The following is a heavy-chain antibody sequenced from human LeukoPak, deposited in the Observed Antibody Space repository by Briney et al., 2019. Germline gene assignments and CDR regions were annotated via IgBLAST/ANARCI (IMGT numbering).Heavy chain of an antibody. D-gene: IGHD6-19*01. CDR1: GFTFSSYA. V-gene: IGHV3-30-3*01. CDR2: ISYDGSNK. CDR3: AKDGSFPDLIAVAGTLDY. J-gene: IGHJ4*02. Sequence: GGSPRLSCAASGFTFSSYAMHWVRQAPGKGLEWVAVISYDGSNKYYADSVKGRFTISRDNSKNTPYLQMNSLRAEDTAVYYCAKDGSFPDLIAVAGTLDYWGQGTLVTVSS.